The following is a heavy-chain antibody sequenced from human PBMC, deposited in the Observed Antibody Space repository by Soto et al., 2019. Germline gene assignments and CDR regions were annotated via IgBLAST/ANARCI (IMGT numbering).Heavy chain of an antibody. D-gene: IGHD6-13*01. V-gene: IGHV4-39*01. Sequence: PSETLSLXCTVSGGAISSSSYYWGWIRQPPGKGLEWIGSIYYNGSTYYNPSLKSRVTISVHTSKNQFSLKLSSVTTADTAPYYCASANSNRSYWGKVSLGAVGS. CDR2: IYYNGST. CDR1: GGAISSSSYY. CDR3: ASANSNRSY. J-gene: IGHJ4*02.